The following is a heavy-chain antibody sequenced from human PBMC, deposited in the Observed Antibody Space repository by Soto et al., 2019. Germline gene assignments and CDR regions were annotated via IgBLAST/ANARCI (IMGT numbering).Heavy chain of an antibody. J-gene: IGHJ3*02. Sequence: GGSLRLSCAASGFTFDDYAMHWVRQAPGKGLEWVSGISWNSGSIGYADSVKGRFTISRDNAKNSLYLQMNSLRAEDTALYYCAGTPGVDCSSTSCYYDAFDIWGQGTMVTVSS. V-gene: IGHV3-9*01. D-gene: IGHD2-2*01. CDR1: GFTFDDYA. CDR2: ISWNSGSI. CDR3: AGTPGVDCSSTSCYYDAFDI.